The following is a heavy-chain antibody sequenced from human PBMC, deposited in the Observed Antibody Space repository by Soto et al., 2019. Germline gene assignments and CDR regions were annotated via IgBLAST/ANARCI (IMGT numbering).Heavy chain of an antibody. Sequence: GGSMRLSSAAAEFTFRSYGMNWVRQAPGKGLEWVSYIDDSSSTIHYADSVKGRFTISRDNAKNSLYLQMNSLRAEDTAVYYCASPFDYWGQGTLVTVSS. J-gene: IGHJ4*02. V-gene: IGHV3-48*01. CDR1: EFTFRSYG. CDR3: ASPFDY. CDR2: IDDSSSTI.